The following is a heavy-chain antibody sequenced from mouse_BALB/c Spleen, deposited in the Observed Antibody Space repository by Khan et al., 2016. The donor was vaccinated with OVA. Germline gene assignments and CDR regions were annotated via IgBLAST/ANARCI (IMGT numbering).Heavy chain of an antibody. D-gene: IGHD2-1*01. Sequence: QVQLQQSGAELVKPGASVKLSCKTSGYTFTNYWIQWVKQRPGQGLGWIGEIFPGTGTTYYNENFKAKATLTIDTSSSTAYMQLSSLTSEDSAVYFGARGYFGNYEVAYWGQGTLVTVSA. CDR2: IFPGTGTT. CDR3: ARGYFGNYEVAY. CDR1: GYTFTNYW. J-gene: IGHJ3*01. V-gene: IGHV1S132*01.